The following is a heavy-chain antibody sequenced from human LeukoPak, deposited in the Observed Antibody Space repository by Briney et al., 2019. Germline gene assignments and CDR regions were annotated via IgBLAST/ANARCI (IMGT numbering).Heavy chain of an antibody. CDR2: IYYSGST. J-gene: IGHJ5*02. Sequence: PSENLSLNCTVSGGSISSGGYYWSWIRQHPGKGLEWIGYIYYSGSTYYNPSLKSRVTISVDTSKNQFSLKLSSVTAADTAVYYCARVVGTMVRGVGNWFDPWGQGTLVTVSS. D-gene: IGHD3-10*01. V-gene: IGHV4-31*03. CDR1: GGSISSGGYY. CDR3: ARVVGTMVRGVGNWFDP.